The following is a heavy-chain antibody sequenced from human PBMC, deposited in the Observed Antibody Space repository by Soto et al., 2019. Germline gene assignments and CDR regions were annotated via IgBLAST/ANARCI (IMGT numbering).Heavy chain of an antibody. CDR2: ISGSGGTT. J-gene: IGHJ6*02. CDR3: AKDSWAIFGVPAGEYYAMDV. CDR1: GFTFNHFV. Sequence: PGGSLRLSCTAGGFTFNHFVMHWVRQAPGKGLEWVSAISGSGGTTYYSDSVKGRFTISRDNSKNTVYLQMNDLRVEDAAEYFCAKDSWAIFGVPAGEYYAMDVWGHGTTVTVSS. V-gene: IGHV3-23*01. D-gene: IGHD3-3*01.